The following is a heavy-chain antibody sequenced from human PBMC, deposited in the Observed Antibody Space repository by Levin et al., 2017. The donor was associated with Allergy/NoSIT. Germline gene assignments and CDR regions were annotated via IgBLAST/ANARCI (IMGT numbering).Heavy chain of an antibody. CDR2: ISGSGGST. Sequence: LSLTCAASGFTLSSYAMSWVRQAPGKGLEWVSAISGSGGSTYYADSVTGRFTISRDNSKNTLYLQMNSLRAEDTAVYYCAKLSRRYFDWSNPYYFDYWGQGTLVTVSS. D-gene: IGHD3-9*01. J-gene: IGHJ4*02. V-gene: IGHV3-23*01. CDR3: AKLSRRYFDWSNPYYFDY. CDR1: GFTLSSYA.